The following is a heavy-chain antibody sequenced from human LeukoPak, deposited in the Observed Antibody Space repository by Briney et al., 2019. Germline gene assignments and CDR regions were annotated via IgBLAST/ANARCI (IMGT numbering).Heavy chain of an antibody. Sequence: SVKVSCKASGGTFSSYAISWVRQAPGQGLEWMGGIIPIFGTANYAQKFQGRVTITADESTSTAYMELSSLRSEDTAVYYCARDSNGWYRGFDPWGQGTLVTVSS. CDR2: IIPIFGTA. J-gene: IGHJ5*02. CDR3: ARDSNGWYRGFDP. CDR1: GGTFSSYA. V-gene: IGHV1-69*13. D-gene: IGHD6-19*01.